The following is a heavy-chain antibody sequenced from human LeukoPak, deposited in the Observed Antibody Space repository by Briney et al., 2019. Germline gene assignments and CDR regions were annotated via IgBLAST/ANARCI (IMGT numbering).Heavy chain of an antibody. D-gene: IGHD2-21*02. J-gene: IGHJ4*02. V-gene: IGHV3-30*04. CDR3: ARDGEESCGGDCYWVDY. CDR2: ISYDGSNK. CDR1: GFTFSSYA. Sequence: GGPLRLSCAASGFTFSSYAMHWVRQAPGKGLEWVAVISYDGSNKYFADSVKGRFTISRDNSKNTLYLQMNSLRAEDTAVYYCARDGEESCGGDCYWVDYWGQGTLVTVSS.